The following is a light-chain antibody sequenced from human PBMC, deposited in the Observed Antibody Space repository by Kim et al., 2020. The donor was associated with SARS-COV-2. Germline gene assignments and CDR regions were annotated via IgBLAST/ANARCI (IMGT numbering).Light chain of an antibody. Sequence: DIVLTQSPATMSLSPGERATLSCRASQSVDNYLAWYQQKPGQAPRLLIYDASDRATGIPARFSGSGSGTDFTLTISSLEPEDSAVYYCQQRSNWPPYTFGQGTKLEIK. V-gene: IGKV3-11*01. CDR3: QQRSNWPPYT. CDR1: QSVDNY. J-gene: IGKJ2*01. CDR2: DAS.